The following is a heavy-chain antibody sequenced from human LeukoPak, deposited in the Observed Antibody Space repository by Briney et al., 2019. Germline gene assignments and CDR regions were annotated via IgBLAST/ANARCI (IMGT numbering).Heavy chain of an antibody. CDR1: VYTSTSDN. J-gene: IGHJ4*02. V-gene: IGHV1-46*01. Sequence: ASVKISSKRSVYTSTSDNMHWVRHSPVDGRVRVGIIKPSGGSTSYAQKFQGRVTMTRETSTSTGYMELSSMRSEDSAVYYCARVLRVGGSAFRCLRYWGQGTLVTVSS. D-gene: IGHD1-26*01. CDR2: IKPSGGST. CDR3: ARVLRVGGSAFRCLRY.